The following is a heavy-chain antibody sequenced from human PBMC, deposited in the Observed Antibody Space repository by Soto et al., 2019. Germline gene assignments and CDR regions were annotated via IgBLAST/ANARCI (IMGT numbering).Heavy chain of an antibody. Sequence: QVQLQESGPGLVKPSETLSLTCTVSGGSISSYYWSWLRQPPGKGLEWIGYIYYSGSTNYNPSLKSRVTISVDTYKNQFSVKLSSVTAADTAVYYCARDSPSSSGAFDYWGQGTLVTVSS. CDR2: IYYSGST. V-gene: IGHV4-59*01. CDR3: ARDSPSSSGAFDY. J-gene: IGHJ4*02. CDR1: GGSISSYY. D-gene: IGHD6-25*01.